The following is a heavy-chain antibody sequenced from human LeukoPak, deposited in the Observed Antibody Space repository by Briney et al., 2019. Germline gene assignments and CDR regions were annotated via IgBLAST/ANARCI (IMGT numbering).Heavy chain of an antibody. D-gene: IGHD3-22*01. Sequence: SGGSLRLSCAASGFTFSSYGMHWVRQAPGKGLEYVSAISSNGGSTYYADSVKGRFTISRDNSKNTLYLQMSSLRAEDTAVYYCVKDGGRTYYYDSSGQNWGQGTLVTVSS. CDR1: GFTFSSYG. V-gene: IGHV3-64D*06. CDR2: ISSNGGST. CDR3: VKDGGRTYYYDSSGQN. J-gene: IGHJ4*02.